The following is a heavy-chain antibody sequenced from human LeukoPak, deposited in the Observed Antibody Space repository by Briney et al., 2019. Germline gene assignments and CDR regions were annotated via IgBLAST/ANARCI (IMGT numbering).Heavy chain of an antibody. V-gene: IGHV3-74*01. Sequence: GGSLRLSCAASGFTFNNYAMSWVRHAPGKGLVWVSRIKSDGITITYADSVKGRFTISRDNAKNTLYLQMNSLRAEDTAVYYCLRDLNWSLDQWGQGTLVTVSS. CDR1: GFTFNNYA. CDR3: LRDLNWSLDQ. D-gene: IGHD1-20*01. J-gene: IGHJ4*02. CDR2: IKSDGITI.